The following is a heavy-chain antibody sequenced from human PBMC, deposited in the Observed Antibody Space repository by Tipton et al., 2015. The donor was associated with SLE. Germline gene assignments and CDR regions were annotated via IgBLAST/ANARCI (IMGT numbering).Heavy chain of an antibody. CDR3: ARGILEWPEY. V-gene: IGHV4-38-2*02. J-gene: IGHJ4*02. CDR1: GYSISSGYH. D-gene: IGHD3-3*01. Sequence: TLSLTCTVSGYSISSGYHWGWIRQPPGKGLEWIGSISQSGITHYNPSLESRVTISVDTSKNQFSLKLSSVTAADTAVYYCARGILEWPEYWGQGTLLTVSS. CDR2: ISQSGIT.